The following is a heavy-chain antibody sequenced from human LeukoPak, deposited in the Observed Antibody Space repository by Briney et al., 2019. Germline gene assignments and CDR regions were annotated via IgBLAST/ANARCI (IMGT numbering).Heavy chain of an antibody. V-gene: IGHV3-30*02. CDR1: GFTFRSHD. CDR3: AKSLYPDAFDI. D-gene: IGHD2-8*01. CDR2: VRFDGSDK. J-gene: IGHJ3*02. Sequence: GGSLRLSCAASGFTFRSHDMHWVRQAPGNGLEWVTSVRFDGSDKKYADSVKGRFSISRDNSKNTLSLQMISLRTEDTAMYYCAKSLYPDAFDIWGPGTMVTVS.